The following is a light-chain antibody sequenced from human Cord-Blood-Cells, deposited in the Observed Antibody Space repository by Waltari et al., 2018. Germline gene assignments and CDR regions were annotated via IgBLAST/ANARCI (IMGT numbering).Light chain of an antibody. CDR3: CSYAGSNVV. Sequence: QSALTQPASVSGSPGQSITISCTGTSSDVGSYNLVSWYQPHPGKAPKLMIYEGSKRPSGVSNRFAGSKSGNTASLTSAGLQAEDEADYYCCSYAGSNVVFGGGTKLTVL. J-gene: IGLJ2*01. V-gene: IGLV2-23*01. CDR1: SSDVGSYNL. CDR2: EGS.